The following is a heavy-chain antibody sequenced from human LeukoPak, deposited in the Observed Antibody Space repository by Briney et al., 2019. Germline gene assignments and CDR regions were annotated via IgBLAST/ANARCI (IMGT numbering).Heavy chain of an antibody. V-gene: IGHV1-8*01. J-gene: IGHJ4*02. CDR3: ARGTRIYDSSGYYNPPYDY. D-gene: IGHD3-22*01. Sequence: ASVKVSCKASGYTFTRYDINWVRQATGQGLEWMGWMNPNSGNTGYAQKFQGGVTMTRNTSISTAYMELSSLRSEDTAVYYCARGTRIYDSSGYYNPPYDYWGQGTLVTVSS. CDR2: MNPNSGNT. CDR1: GYTFTRYD.